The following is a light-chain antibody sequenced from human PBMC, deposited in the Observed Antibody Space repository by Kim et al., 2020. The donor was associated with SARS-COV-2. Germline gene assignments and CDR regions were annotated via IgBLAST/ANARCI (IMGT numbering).Light chain of an antibody. CDR2: DAS. CDR1: QSVSSY. Sequence: EIVLTQSPATLSLSPGDRATLSCRASQSVSSYLAWYQQKPGQAPILLIYDASNRATGIPARFSGSGSGTDFTLPISRLEPEDFAVYYCQHLSNGPPYTFGQGTKLEIK. J-gene: IGKJ2*01. V-gene: IGKV3-11*01. CDR3: QHLSNGPPYT.